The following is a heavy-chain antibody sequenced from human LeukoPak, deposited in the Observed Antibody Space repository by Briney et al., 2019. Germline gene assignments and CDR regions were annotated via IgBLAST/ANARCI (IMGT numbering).Heavy chain of an antibody. CDR1: GGSISSGSYY. J-gene: IGHJ4*02. D-gene: IGHD3-10*01. V-gene: IGHV4-61*02. CDR3: ARDHYYGSGSYYRQYYFDY. CDR2: IYTSGST. Sequence: PSQTLSLTCTVSGGSISSGSYYWRWIRQPAGKGLEWIGRIYTSGSTNYNPSLKSRVTISVDTSKNQFSLKLSSVTAADTAVYYCARDHYYGSGSYYRQYYFDYWGQGTLVTVSS.